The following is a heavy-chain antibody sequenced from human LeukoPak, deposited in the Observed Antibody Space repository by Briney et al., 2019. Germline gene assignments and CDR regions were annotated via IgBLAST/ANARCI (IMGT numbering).Heavy chain of an antibody. CDR2: IWYDGSNK. V-gene: IGHV3-33*01. J-gene: IGHJ3*02. Sequence: PGGSLRLSCAASGFTFSSYGMHWVRQAPGKGLEWVAVIWYDGSNKYYADSVKGRFTISRDNSKNTPYLQMNSLRAEDTAVYYCARDRGLPDAFDIWGQGTMVTVSS. CDR1: GFTFSSYG. CDR3: ARDRGLPDAFDI. D-gene: IGHD4-11*01.